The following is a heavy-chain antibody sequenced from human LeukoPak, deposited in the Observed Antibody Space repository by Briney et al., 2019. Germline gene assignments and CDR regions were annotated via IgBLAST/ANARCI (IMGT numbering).Heavy chain of an antibody. V-gene: IGHV3-23*01. CDR1: GFAFSSYA. D-gene: IGHD3-10*01. J-gene: IGHJ4*02. CDR2: ISSSGGST. CDR3: AKGRGPGADFDC. Sequence: GGSLRLSCGRSGFAFSSYAMNWVRQAPGKGLEWVSGISSSGGSTYYADSVKGRFTISRDNSKNTVFLQMISLRAEDTAFYYCAKGRGPGADFDCWGQGTLVTVSS.